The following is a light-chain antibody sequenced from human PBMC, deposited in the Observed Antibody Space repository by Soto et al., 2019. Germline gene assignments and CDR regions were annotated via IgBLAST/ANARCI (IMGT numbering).Light chain of an antibody. V-gene: IGKV1-39*01. CDR1: QSIFNY. J-gene: IGKJ1*01. CDR3: QHSSLSPWT. Sequence: DIQMTQSPSSLSASVGDRVTITCRASQSIFNYLNWYQQKPGKAPKLLIFATSNLQSGVPSRFSGSGSGTAFTLTISSLQLEDFATDSWQHSSLSPWTFGQGTKVE. CDR2: ATS.